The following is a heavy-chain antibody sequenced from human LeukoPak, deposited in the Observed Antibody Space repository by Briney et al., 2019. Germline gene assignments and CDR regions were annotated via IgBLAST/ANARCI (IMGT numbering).Heavy chain of an antibody. D-gene: IGHD1-26*01. V-gene: IGHV3-74*01. J-gene: IGHJ4*02. CDR1: GFTFSTYW. CDR3: ATISRSVSSHFDY. CDR2: INGDGSTT. Sequence: EGSLRLSCAASGFTFSTYWMHWVRQAPGKELVWVSRINGDGSTTDYADSVKGRFTISRDNAKNTLYLRMNSLRADDTSVYYCATISRSVSSHFDYWGQGTLVTVSS.